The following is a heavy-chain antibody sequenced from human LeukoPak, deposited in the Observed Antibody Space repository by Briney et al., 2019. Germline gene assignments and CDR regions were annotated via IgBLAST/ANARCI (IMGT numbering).Heavy chain of an antibody. CDR2: ISGSGGST. D-gene: IGHD3-10*01. CDR1: GFTFSSYA. J-gene: IGHJ4*02. V-gene: IGHV3-23*01. CDR3: AKDPYYGSGSYYDY. Sequence: PGGSLRLSCAASGFTFSSYAMSWVRQAPGKGLEWVSAISGSGGSTYYADSVRGRFTISRDNSKNTLYLQMNSLRAEDTAVYYCAKDPYYGSGSYYDYWGQGTLVTVSS.